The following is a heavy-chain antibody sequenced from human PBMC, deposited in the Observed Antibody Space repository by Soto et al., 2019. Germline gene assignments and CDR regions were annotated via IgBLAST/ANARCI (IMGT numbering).Heavy chain of an antibody. D-gene: IGHD2-15*01. CDR2: ISSSGTTT. CDR1: GITFSNYE. Sequence: GFRRVSGTASGITFSNYESNWIRPNPGKGLEWVSYISSSGTTTYYADSVKGRFTISRDNAKNSVYLQMNSLRVEDTAVYYCARYCSGGSCYDGNMDGWGQGTTVYVSS. J-gene: IGHJ6*02. CDR3: ARYCSGGSCYDGNMDG. V-gene: IGHV3-48*03.